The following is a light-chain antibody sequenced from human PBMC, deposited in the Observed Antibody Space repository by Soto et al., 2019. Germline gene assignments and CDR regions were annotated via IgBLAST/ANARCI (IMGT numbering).Light chain of an antibody. CDR1: QGLSSY. CDR3: QKCNSAPFT. CDR2: AAS. V-gene: IGKV1-27*01. Sequence: DIQMTQSPSSVSASVGDRVTITCRASQGLSSYLAWYQQKPGKAPKLLIYAASNLVSGVPSRFSGSGSGTDFTLTISSLQPEDVATYYCQKCNSAPFTFGPGTKVDIK. J-gene: IGKJ3*01.